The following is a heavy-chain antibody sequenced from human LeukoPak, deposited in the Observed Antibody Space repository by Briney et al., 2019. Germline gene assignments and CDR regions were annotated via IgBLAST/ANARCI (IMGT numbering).Heavy chain of an antibody. CDR2: IYTTGST. D-gene: IGHD3-10*01. CDR3: ARLWFGELVTDS. Sequence: PSETLSLTCTVSGGSISSGAYYWSWIRQPAGKGLEWIGHIYTTGSTNYNPSLKSRVTISVDTSKNQFSLKLRSVTAADTAVYYCARLWFGELVTDSWGQGTLVTVSS. V-gene: IGHV4-61*09. CDR1: GGSISSGAYY. J-gene: IGHJ4*02.